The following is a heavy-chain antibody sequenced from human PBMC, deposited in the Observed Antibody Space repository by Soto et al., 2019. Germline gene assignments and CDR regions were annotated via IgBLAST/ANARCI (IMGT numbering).Heavy chain of an antibody. J-gene: IGHJ5*02. D-gene: IGHD1-1*01. V-gene: IGHV4-4*07. CDR1: GASISGFY. CDR2: IYATGTT. Sequence: SETLTLTCTVSGASISGFYWSWIRKSAGKGLEWLGRIYATGTTDYNPSLKSRVMMSVDTSKKQFSLKLRSVTAADTAVYYCVRDGTKTLRDWFDPWGPGISVTVSS. CDR3: VRDGTKTLRDWFDP.